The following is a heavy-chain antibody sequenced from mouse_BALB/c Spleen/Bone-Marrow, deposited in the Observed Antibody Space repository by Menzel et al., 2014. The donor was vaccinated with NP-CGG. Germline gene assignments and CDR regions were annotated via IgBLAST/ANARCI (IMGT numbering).Heavy chain of an antibody. CDR2: IDPSDSYT. D-gene: IGHD2-4*01. Sequence: VQLQQSGVELVKPGASVKLSCKASGYTFTSYWMHWVKQRPGQGLEWIGEIDPSDSYTNYNQKFKGKATLTVDKSSSTAYMQLSSLTSEDSAVYYCARTRGYYDYWYFDVWGAGTTVTVSS. CDR1: GYTFTSYW. CDR3: ARTRGYYDYWYFDV. V-gene: IGHV1-69*02. J-gene: IGHJ1*01.